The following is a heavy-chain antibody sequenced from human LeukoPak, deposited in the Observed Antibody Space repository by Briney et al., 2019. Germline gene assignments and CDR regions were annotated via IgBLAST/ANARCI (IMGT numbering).Heavy chain of an antibody. V-gene: IGHV3-21*01. CDR2: ISSSSSYI. CDR3: ARSQGFNGMDY. CDR1: GFTFSSYS. Sequence: PGGSLRLSCAASGFTFSSYSMNWVRQAPGKGLEWASSISSSSSYIYYADSVKGRFTISRDNAKNSLYLQMNSLRAEDTAVYNCARSQGFNGMDYWGREPWSPSPQ. D-gene: IGHD1-14*01. J-gene: IGHJ4*02.